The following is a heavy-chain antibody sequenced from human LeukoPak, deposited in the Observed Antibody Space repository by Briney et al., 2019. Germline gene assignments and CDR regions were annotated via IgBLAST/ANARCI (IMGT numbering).Heavy chain of an antibody. CDR2: ISSSSSYI. Sequence: GGSLRLSCVASGFTFSNFAMSWVRQTPGKGLEWVSSISSSSSYIHSADSVKGRFTISRDNAKNSLYLQMNSLRAEDTAVYYCARDLYDSGAYSSPIDYWGQGTLVTVSS. V-gene: IGHV3-21*01. D-gene: IGHD3-22*01. CDR3: ARDLYDSGAYSSPIDY. CDR1: GFTFSNFA. J-gene: IGHJ4*02.